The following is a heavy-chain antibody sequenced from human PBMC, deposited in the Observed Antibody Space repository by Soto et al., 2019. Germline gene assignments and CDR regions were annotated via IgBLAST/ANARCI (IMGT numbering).Heavy chain of an antibody. CDR3: AKGRGAAYYFDF. J-gene: IGHJ4*02. Sequence: LLVESGGGLVKPGGSLRLSCAGSGLSFSRYAMNWVRQAPGKGLEWVASISGTASHIRYADSVRGRFTISKDDAKNSLSLQMTSLRAEDTAVYFCAKGRGAAYYFDFWGRGTPVSVSS. D-gene: IGHD3-10*01. CDR1: GLSFSRYA. CDR2: ISGTASHI. V-gene: IGHV3-21*01.